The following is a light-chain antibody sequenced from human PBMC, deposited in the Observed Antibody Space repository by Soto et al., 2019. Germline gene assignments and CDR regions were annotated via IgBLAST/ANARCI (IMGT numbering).Light chain of an antibody. CDR2: AAS. CDR3: QQLNSYPPT. J-gene: IGKJ1*01. CDR1: QGISSY. Sequence: DIQMTQYPSSLSASVGDRVTITCRASQGISSYLAWYQQKPGKAPKLLIYAASTLQSGVPSRFSGSGSGTEFTLTISSLQPEDFATYYCQQLNSYPPTFGQGTMVDI. V-gene: IGKV1-9*01.